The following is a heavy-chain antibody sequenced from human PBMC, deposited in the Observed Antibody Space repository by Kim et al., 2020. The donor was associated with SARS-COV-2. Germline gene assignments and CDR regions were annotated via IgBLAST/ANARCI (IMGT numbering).Heavy chain of an antibody. CDR3: ARGPKRDRAFDI. J-gene: IGHJ3*02. CDR1: GYTFTSYD. D-gene: IGHD3-22*01. CDR2: MNPNSGNT. V-gene: IGHV1-8*01. Sequence: ASVKVSCKASGYTFTSYDINWVRQATGQGLEWMGWMNPNSGNTGYAQKFQGRVTMTRNTSISTAYMELSSLRSEDTAVYYCARGPKRDRAFDIWGQGTMVTVSS.